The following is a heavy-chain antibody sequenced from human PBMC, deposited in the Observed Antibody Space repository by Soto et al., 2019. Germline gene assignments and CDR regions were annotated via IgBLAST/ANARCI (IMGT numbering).Heavy chain of an antibody. V-gene: IGHV3-11*06. Sequence: QVQLVESGGGLVKPGGSLRLSCAASGFSFSHNYMNWIRQVPGKGLEWLSYISGSSSDTNYADSVRGRFTISRDNAKNSLDLQMNSLRVEDTGVYYCVKEARLADVWGQGTTVTVSS. J-gene: IGHJ6*02. CDR1: GFSFSHNY. CDR3: VKEARLADV. D-gene: IGHD6-25*01. CDR2: ISGSSSDT.